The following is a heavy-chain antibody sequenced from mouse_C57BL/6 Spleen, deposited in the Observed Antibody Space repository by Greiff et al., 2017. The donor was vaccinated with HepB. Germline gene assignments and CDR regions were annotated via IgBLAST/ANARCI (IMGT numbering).Heavy chain of an antibody. J-gene: IGHJ2*01. Sequence: QVHVKQPGAELVKPGASVKLSCKASGYTFTSYWMQWVKQRPGQGLEWIGEIDPSDSYTNYNQKFKGKATLTVDTSSSTAYMQLSSLTSEDSAVYYCARRSDYYGSSYFDYWGQGTTLTVSS. D-gene: IGHD1-1*01. CDR3: ARRSDYYGSSYFDY. V-gene: IGHV1-50*01. CDR2: IDPSDSYT. CDR1: GYTFTSYW.